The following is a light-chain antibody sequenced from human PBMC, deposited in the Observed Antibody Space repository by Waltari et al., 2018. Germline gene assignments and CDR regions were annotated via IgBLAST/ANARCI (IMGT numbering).Light chain of an antibody. J-gene: IGKJ1*01. Sequence: IVMTQSPASLAASLGERATLNCKSSQSVLYSSNNKNYLAWYQQKPGQPPKLLIYWASTRESGVPDRFSGSGSGTDFTLTISSLQAEDVAVYYCQQYYSTPTWTFGQGTKVEIK. V-gene: IGKV4-1*01. CDR2: WAS. CDR1: QSVLYSSNNKNY. CDR3: QQYYSTPTWT.